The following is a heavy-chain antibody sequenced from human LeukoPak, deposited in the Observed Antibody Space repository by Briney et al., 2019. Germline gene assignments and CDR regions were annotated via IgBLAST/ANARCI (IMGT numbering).Heavy chain of an antibody. CDR1: GFTFSSYG. Sequence: PGGSLRLSCAASGFTFSSYGMHWVRQAPGKGLEWVAVIWYDGSNKYYADSVKGRFTISRDNSKNTLYLQMNSLRAEDTAVYYCAGDSSRLRSSSWYGSPMRYWGQGTLVTVSS. V-gene: IGHV3-33*01. CDR3: AGDSSRLRSSSWYGSPMRY. CDR2: IWYDGSNK. D-gene: IGHD6-13*01. J-gene: IGHJ4*02.